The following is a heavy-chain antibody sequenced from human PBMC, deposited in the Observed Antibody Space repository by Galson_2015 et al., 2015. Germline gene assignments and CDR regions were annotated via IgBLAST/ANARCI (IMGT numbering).Heavy chain of an antibody. Sequence: ETLSLTCTVSGGSISSYYWSWIRQPPGKGLEWIGYIYYSGSTNYNPSLKSRVTISVDKSKNQFSLKLSSVTAADTAVYYCARDLIVVVPAAKGRVYWYFDLWGRGTLVTVSS. J-gene: IGHJ2*01. D-gene: IGHD2-2*01. CDR2: IYYSGST. CDR3: ARDLIVVVPAAKGRVYWYFDL. CDR1: GGSISSYY. V-gene: IGHV4-59*01.